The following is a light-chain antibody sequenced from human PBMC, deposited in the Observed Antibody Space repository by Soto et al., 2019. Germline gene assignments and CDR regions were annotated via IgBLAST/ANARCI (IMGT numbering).Light chain of an antibody. V-gene: IGLV2-8*01. CDR3: KSYAGSNTYV. J-gene: IGLJ1*01. CDR2: EVV. Sequence: SVLTQPPSASGSPGQSVTISCTGTKNDIGVYDFVSWYQHHPGKAPRLIIYEVVQRPSGVPDRFSGSKSGNTASLNVSGLSAEDEADYFCKSYAGSNTYVFGSGTKVTV. CDR1: KNDIGVYDF.